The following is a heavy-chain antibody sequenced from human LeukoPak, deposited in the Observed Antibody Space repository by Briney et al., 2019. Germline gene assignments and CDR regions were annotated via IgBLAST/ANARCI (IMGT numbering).Heavy chain of an antibody. V-gene: IGHV4-34*01. CDR2: INHSGYT. D-gene: IGHD2-21*02. J-gene: IGHJ4*02. Sequence: SETLSLTCAVSGVSFNDYYWSWVRQTPGKGLEWIGEINHSGYTNDSPSLKSRVTLSIDTSRKQFSLNLRSVTVVDTGIYYCTRMTAGHDYWGQGTLVTVSS. CDR1: GVSFNDYY. CDR3: TRMTAGHDY.